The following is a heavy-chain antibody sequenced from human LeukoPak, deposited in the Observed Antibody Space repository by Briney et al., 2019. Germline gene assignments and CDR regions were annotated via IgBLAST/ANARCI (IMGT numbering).Heavy chain of an antibody. CDR3: ARVPVWVLVVGAREAFDI. Sequence: SETLSLTCAVYGGSFSGYYWSWIRQPPGKGLEWLGEINHSGSTNYNPSLKSRVTISVDTSKNQFSLKLSSVTAADTAVYYCARVPVWVLVVGAREAFDIWGQGTMVTVSS. CDR2: INHSGST. D-gene: IGHD1-26*01. CDR1: GGSFSGYY. V-gene: IGHV4-34*01. J-gene: IGHJ3*02.